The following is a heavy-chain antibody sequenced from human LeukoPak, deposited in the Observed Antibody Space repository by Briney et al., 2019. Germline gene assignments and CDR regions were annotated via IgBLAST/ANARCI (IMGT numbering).Heavy chain of an antibody. CDR3: AREHWFDS. Sequence: ASVKVSCKASGYTFTGYYMHWVRQAPGQGLEWMGWINPNSGGTNYAQNFQGRVTMTRDTSISTAYMELSRLTSDDTAVYYCAREHWFDSWGQGTLVTVSS. CDR1: GYTFTGYY. V-gene: IGHV1-2*02. CDR2: INPNSGGT. J-gene: IGHJ5*01.